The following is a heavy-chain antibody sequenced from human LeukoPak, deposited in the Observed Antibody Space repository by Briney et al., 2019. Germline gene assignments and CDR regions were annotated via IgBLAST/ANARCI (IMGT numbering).Heavy chain of an antibody. J-gene: IGHJ5*02. D-gene: IGHD2-2*01. CDR3: ARKSDAGPRKNWFDP. V-gene: IGHV4-61*02. Sequence: PSQTLSLTCTVSGGSISSGSYYWSWIRQPAGKGLEWIGRIYTSGSTNYNPSLKSRVTISVDTSKNQFSLKLSSVTAADTAVYYCARKSDAGPRKNWFDPWGQGTLVTVSS. CDR2: IYTSGST. CDR1: GGSISSGSYY.